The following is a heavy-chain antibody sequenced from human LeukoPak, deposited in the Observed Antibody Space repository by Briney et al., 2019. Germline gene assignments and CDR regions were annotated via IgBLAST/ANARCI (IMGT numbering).Heavy chain of an antibody. CDR2: FYDTRSP. CDR1: GGSISLYY. Sequence: SETLSLTRTVPGGSISLYYWSWIRQPPGKGLEWIGYFYDTRSPKYNPSLERRVTISVDMSRNQFSLNLTSVTAADTAVYYCARGRGSLTYWGQGTLATVSS. D-gene: IGHD3-10*01. V-gene: IGHV4-59*01. J-gene: IGHJ4*02. CDR3: ARGRGSLTY.